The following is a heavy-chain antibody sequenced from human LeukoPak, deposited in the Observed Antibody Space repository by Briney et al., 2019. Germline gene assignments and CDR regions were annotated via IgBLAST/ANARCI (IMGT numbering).Heavy chain of an antibody. V-gene: IGHV3-30*04. CDR3: ASIADDSSDFDY. D-gene: IGHD3-22*01. CDR2: ISYDGSNK. CDR1: GFTFSSYA. J-gene: IGHJ4*02. Sequence: PGRSLRLSCAASGFTFSSYAMHWVRQAPGKGLEWVAVISYDGSNKYYADSVKGRFTISRDNSKSTLYLQMNSLRAEDTAVYYCASIADDSSDFDYWGQGTLVTVSS.